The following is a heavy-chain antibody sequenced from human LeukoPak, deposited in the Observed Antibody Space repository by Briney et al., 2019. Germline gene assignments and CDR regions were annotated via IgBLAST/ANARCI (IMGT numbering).Heavy chain of an antibody. D-gene: IGHD6-13*01. CDR3: AIHTPRYSSSWNAFDI. J-gene: IGHJ3*02. V-gene: IGHV3-30-3*01. CDR2: ISYDGSNK. CDR1: GFTFSSYA. Sequence: GSLRLSCAASGFTFSSYAMHSVRQAPGKGLEWVAVISYDGSNKYYADSVKGRFTISRDNSKNTLYLQMNSLRAEDTAVYYCAIHTPRYSSSWNAFDIWGQGTMVTVSS.